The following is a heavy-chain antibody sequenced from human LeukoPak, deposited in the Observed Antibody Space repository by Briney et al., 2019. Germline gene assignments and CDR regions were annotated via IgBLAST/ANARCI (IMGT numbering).Heavy chain of an antibody. V-gene: IGHV1-8*01. CDR1: GYTFTSYD. D-gene: IGHD1-26*01. J-gene: IGHJ4*02. CDR3: ARALATRWYYFDY. Sequence: GASVKVSCKTSGYTFTSYDINWVRQATGQGLEWLGWMSPNSGDTGYAQKFQGRVTMTRDTSTSTVYMELSSLRSEDTAVYYCARALATRWYYFDYWGQGTLVTVSS. CDR2: MSPNSGDT.